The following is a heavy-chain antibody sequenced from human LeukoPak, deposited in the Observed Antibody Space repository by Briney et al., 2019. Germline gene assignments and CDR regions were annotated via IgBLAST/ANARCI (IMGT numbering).Heavy chain of an antibody. CDR3: ARDRIGRPPEFNVLRFLEWSKKLDAFDI. V-gene: IGHV4-30-4*01. Sequence: PSETLSLTCTVSGGSISSGDYYWSWIRQPPGKGLEWIGYIYYSGSTYYNPSLKSRVTISVDTSKNQFSLKLSSVTAADTAVYYCARDRIGRPPEFNVLRFLEWSKKLDAFDIWGQGTMVTVSS. D-gene: IGHD3-3*01. CDR2: IYYSGST. J-gene: IGHJ3*02. CDR1: GGSISSGDYY.